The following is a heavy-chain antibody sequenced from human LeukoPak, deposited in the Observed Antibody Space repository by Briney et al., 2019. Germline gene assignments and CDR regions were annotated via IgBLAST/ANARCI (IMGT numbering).Heavy chain of an antibody. V-gene: IGHV1-69*13. D-gene: IGHD6-19*01. CDR3: ASGSSGWPSTSPYYYYGMDV. CDR1: GGTFSSYA. J-gene: IGHJ6*02. Sequence: GASVKVSYKASGGTFSSYAISWVRQAPGQGLEWMGGIIPIFGTANYAQKFQGRVTITADESTSTAYMELSSLRSEDTAVYYCASGSSGWPSTSPYYYYGMDVWGQGTTVTVSS. CDR2: IIPIFGTA.